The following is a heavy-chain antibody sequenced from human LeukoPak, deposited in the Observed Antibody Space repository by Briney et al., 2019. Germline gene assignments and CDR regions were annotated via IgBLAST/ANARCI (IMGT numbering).Heavy chain of an antibody. CDR2: INPSDSDT. J-gene: IGHJ4*02. D-gene: IGHD5-12*01. CDR3: AKGYSRVDY. V-gene: IGHV5-51*01. CDR1: GYFFTSYW. Sequence: GESLQISCMASGYFFTSYWIGWVRQMPGKGLEWMGIINPSDSDTRYSPSFQGQVTISADKSISTVYLQWSSLKASDTAKYYCAKGYSRVDYWGQGTLVTVSS.